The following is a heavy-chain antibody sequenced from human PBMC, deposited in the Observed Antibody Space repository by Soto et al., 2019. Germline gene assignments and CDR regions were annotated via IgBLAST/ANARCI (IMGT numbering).Heavy chain of an antibody. CDR2: IIPILGIA. J-gene: IGHJ3*02. CDR1: GGTFSSYT. D-gene: IGHD2-2*01. V-gene: IGHV1-69*02. Sequence: SVKVSCKASGGTFSSYTISWVRQAPGQGLEWMGRIIPILGIANYAQKFQGRVTITADKSASTAYMELSSLRSEDTAVYYCARFLEPIVVVPGSNGAATNEIFDIW. CDR3: ARFLEPIVVVPGSNGAATNEIFDI.